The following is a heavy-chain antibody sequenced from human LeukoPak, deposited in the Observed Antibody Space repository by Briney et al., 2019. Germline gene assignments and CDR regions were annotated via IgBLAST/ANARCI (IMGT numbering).Heavy chain of an antibody. CDR3: ARDASDCSSTSCYRSYYYYYMDV. V-gene: IGHV4-59*01. Sequence: TSETLSLTCTVSGGSISSYYWSWIRQPPGKGLEWIGYIYYSGSTNYNPSLKSRVTISVDTSKNQFSLKLSSVTAADTAVYYCARDASDCSSTSCYRSYYYYYMDVWGKGTTVTVSS. J-gene: IGHJ6*03. CDR2: IYYSGST. CDR1: GGSISSYY. D-gene: IGHD2-2*02.